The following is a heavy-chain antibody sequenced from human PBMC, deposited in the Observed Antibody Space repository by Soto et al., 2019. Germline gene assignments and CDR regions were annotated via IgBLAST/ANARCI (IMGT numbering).Heavy chain of an antibody. J-gene: IGHJ3*02. V-gene: IGHV1-69*06. CDR3: ARSETAGHRGFDI. CDR2: IIPKFGTA. Sequence: QVQLVQSGAEMREPGSSVKVSCKASGGTFSSSAINWLRQAPGQGPEWMGGIIPKFGTANYIEKFRGRVTITADTSTSTADMEVSSLTSEDTAMYFCARSETAGHRGFDIWGQGTMVTVSS. D-gene: IGHD6-19*01. CDR1: GGTFSSSA.